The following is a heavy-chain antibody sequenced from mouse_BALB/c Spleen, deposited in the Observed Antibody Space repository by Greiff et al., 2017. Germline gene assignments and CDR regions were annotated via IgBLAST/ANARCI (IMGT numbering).Heavy chain of an antibody. Sequence: VQLKESGAELVKPGASVKLSCTASGFNIKDTYMHWVKQRPEQGLEWIGRIDPANGNTKYDPKFQGKATITADTSSNTAYLQLSSLTSEDTAVYYCAPTMTDWGQGTLVTVSA. CDR2: IDPANGNT. CDR3: APTMTD. CDR1: GFNIKDTY. D-gene: IGHD2-10*01. J-gene: IGHJ3*01. V-gene: IGHV14-3*02.